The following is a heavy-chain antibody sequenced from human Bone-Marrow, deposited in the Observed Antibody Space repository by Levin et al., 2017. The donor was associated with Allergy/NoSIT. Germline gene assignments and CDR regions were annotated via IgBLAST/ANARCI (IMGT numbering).Heavy chain of an antibody. D-gene: IGHD3-16*01. V-gene: IGHV3-23*01. CDR3: VKYVRGPSYFFDH. CDR2: ISKGGGDT. J-gene: IGHJ4*02. CDR1: GFTFSSSA. Sequence: SCAASGFTFSSSAMTWVRQGPGKGLEWVSTISKGGGDTYYTDSVKGRFTVSRDNSNNMLYLQMNNLRAEDTALYYCVKYVRGPSYFFDHWGQGILVTVSS.